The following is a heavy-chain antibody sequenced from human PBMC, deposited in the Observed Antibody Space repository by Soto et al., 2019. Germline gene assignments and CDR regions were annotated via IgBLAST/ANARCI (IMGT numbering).Heavy chain of an antibody. CDR2: IGSSSKSTM. V-gene: IGHV3-48*02. CDR1: GFTFSSYS. CDR3: ARDYSGSRNYPEPFDY. J-gene: IGHJ4*02. Sequence: PGGSLRLSCAASGFTFSSYSMNWVRQAPGKGLEWVSYIGSSSKSTMYYTDSVRGRFTISRDNAKNSLYLQMNSLRDEDTAVYYCARDYSGSRNYPEPFDYWGQGTLVSVSS. D-gene: IGHD3-10*01.